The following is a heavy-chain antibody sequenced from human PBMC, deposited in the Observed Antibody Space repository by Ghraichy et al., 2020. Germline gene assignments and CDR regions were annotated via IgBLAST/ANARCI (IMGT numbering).Heavy chain of an antibody. CDR3: ARARNSSGYYPVGY. D-gene: IGHD3-22*01. V-gene: IGHV4-31*11. CDR2: IYKSGST. CDR1: GDSISSGDYF. J-gene: IGHJ4*02. Sequence: TLSHTCAVSGDSISSGDYFWGWIRQLPGKALEWIGYIYKSGSTYYSPSLKSRLTISIDVSKNQVSLKLNSVTAADTAVYYCARARNSSGYYPVGYWGQGTLVTVSS.